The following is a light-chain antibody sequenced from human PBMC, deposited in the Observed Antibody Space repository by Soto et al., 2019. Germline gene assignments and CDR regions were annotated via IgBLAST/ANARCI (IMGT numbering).Light chain of an antibody. CDR1: GSDVGGYKS. CDR2: EVS. J-gene: IGLJ1*01. V-gene: IGLV2-14*01. CDR3: SAYTSSSTPYV. Sequence: QSVLTPPTSVSGSPGQGITISCAGTGSDVGGYKSVSWYQQHPGKAPKLMIYEVSNRPSGVSNRFSGSTSGNTASLTLSGLQAEDEADDYCSAYTSSSTPYVFGTGTKVTV.